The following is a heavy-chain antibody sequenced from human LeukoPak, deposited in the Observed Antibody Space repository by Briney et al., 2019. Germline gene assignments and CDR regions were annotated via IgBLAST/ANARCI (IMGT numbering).Heavy chain of an antibody. CDR3: AKDGSMKPEYYLGY. Sequence: GGSLRLSCAASGFTFSGYGMHWLRQAPGKGLEWVAVISYDGSNKYYADSVKGRFTISRDNSKNTLYLQMNSLRAEDTAVYYCAKDGSMKPEYYLGYWGQGTLVTVSS. J-gene: IGHJ4*02. CDR1: GFTFSGYG. V-gene: IGHV3-30*18. CDR2: ISYDGSNK.